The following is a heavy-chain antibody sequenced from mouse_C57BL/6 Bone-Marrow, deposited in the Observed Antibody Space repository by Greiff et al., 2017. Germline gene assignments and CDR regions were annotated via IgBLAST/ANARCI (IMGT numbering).Heavy chain of an antibody. D-gene: IGHD2-4*01. V-gene: IGHV1-62-2*01. CDR1: GYIFTDYT. CDR3: ARHERYYDYEGYFDY. CDR2: VYPGSGSI. J-gene: IGHJ2*01. Sequence: VKLMESGAELVKPGASVKLSCKASGYIFTDYTIHWVKQRSGQGLEWIGWVYPGSGSIKYNERFKDKATLTADKSSNTVYMELSRLTSEDSAVYFCARHERYYDYEGYFDYWGQGTTLTVSS.